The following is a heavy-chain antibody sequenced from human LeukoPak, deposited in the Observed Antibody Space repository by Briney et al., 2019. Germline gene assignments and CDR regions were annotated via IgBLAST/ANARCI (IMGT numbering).Heavy chain of an antibody. CDR2: MYYSGNT. CDR3: ASAFSSGWWRALIHHNWFDP. J-gene: IGHJ5*02. CDR1: GGSISSSSYY. V-gene: IGHV4-39*01. D-gene: IGHD6-19*01. Sequence: PSETLSLTCTVSGGSISSSSYYWGWIRQPPGKGLEWIGSMYYSGNTYYNPSLKSRVTISVDTSKNQFSLKLSSVTAADTAVYYCASAFSSGWWRALIHHNWFDPWGQGTLVTVSS.